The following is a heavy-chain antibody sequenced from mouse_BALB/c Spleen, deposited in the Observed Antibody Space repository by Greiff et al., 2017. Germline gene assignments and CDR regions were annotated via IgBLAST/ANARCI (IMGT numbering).Heavy chain of an antibody. J-gene: IGHJ4*01. V-gene: IGHV5-12-2*01. CDR1: GFTFSSYA. CDR2: ISSGGGST. CDR3: ARHGDPRSLHYAMDY. Sequence: DVMLVESGGGLVQPGGSLKLSCAASGFTFSSYAMSWVRQTPEKRLEWVAYISSGGGSTYYPDTVKGRFTISRDNAKNTLYLQMSSLKSEDTAMYYCARHGDPRSLHYAMDYWGQGTSVTVSS.